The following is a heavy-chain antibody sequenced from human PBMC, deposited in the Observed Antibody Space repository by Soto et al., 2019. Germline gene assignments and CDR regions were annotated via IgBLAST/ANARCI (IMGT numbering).Heavy chain of an antibody. Sequence: PGWSLRLSCAASVFTFSSYAMSWFRQAPGKGLEWVSAISGSGGSTYYADSVKGRFTISRDNSKNTLYLQMNSLRAEDTAVYYCAKVGSSSRDGYNPEFDYWGQGTLVTVSS. V-gene: IGHV3-23*01. CDR1: VFTFSSYA. D-gene: IGHD1-26*01. CDR2: ISGSGGST. CDR3: AKVGSSSRDGYNPEFDY. J-gene: IGHJ4*02.